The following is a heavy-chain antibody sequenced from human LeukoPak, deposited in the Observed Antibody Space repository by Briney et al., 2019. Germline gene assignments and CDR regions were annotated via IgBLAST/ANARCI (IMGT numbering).Heavy chain of an antibody. CDR1: GYTFTSYY. D-gene: IGHD3-10*01. CDR3: ARDPGGTYYYGSGSPTDFGY. V-gene: IGHV1-46*01. J-gene: IGHJ4*02. Sequence: ASVKVSCKASGYTFTSYYMHWVRQAPGQGLEWMGIINPSGGSTSYAQKFQGRVTMTRDTSTGTVYMELSSLRSEDTAVYYCARDPGGTYYYGSGSPTDFGYWGQGTLVTVSS. CDR2: INPSGGST.